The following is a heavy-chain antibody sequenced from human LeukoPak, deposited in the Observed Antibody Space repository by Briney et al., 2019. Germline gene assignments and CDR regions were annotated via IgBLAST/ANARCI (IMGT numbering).Heavy chain of an antibody. D-gene: IGHD1-26*01. CDR1: GFTFNSYS. J-gene: IGHJ4*02. V-gene: IGHV3-21*01. CDR2: ISSSSSYI. CDR3: AREPPRKVGATTDFDY. Sequence: GGSLRLSCAASGFTFNSYSMNWVRQAPGKGLEWVSSISSSSSYIYYADSVKGRFTISRDNAKNSLYLQMNSLRAEDTAVYYCAREPPRKVGATTDFDYWGQGTLVTVSS.